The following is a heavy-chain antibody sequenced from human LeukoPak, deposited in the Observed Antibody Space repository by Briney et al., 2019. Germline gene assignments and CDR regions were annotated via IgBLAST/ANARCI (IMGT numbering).Heavy chain of an antibody. CDR1: GFTFSSSA. D-gene: IGHD2-2*01. CDR3: AKIHCGPSSCDEFDY. Sequence: GGSLRLSCAASGFTFSSSAMTWVRQAPGKGLEWVGTISGSDGRTFYADSVKGRFGISRDNSKNTLSLQLNSLRAEDTAVYYCAKIHCGPSSCDEFDYWGQGTPVSVSS. V-gene: IGHV3-23*01. CDR2: ISGSDGRT. J-gene: IGHJ4*02.